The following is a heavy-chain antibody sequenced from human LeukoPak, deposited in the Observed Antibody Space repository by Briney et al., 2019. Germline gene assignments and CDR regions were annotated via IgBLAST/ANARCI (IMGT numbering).Heavy chain of an antibody. J-gene: IGHJ5*02. CDR3: AKNVVTMIVVVTESWFDP. V-gene: IGHV3-23*01. D-gene: IGHD3-22*01. Sequence: GGSLRLSCTASGFPFSSYWMTWVRQAPGKGLEWVSAISGSGGSTYYADSVKGRFTISRDNSKNTLYLQMNSLRAEDTAVYYCAKNVVTMIVVVTESWFDPWGQGTLVTVSS. CDR1: GFPFSSYW. CDR2: ISGSGGST.